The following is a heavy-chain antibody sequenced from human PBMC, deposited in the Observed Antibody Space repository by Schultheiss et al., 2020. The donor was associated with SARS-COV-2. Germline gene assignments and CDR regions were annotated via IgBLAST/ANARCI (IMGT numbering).Heavy chain of an antibody. CDR2: INHSGST. Sequence: SETLSLTCTVSGGSISSYYWSWIRQPPGKGLEWIGEINHSGSTNYNPSLKSRVTISVDTSKNQFSLKLSSVTAADTAVYYCARDLRYGSVDYWGQGTLVTVSS. CDR3: ARDLRYGSVDY. J-gene: IGHJ4*02. V-gene: IGHV4-34*01. CDR1: GGSISSYY. D-gene: IGHD3-10*01.